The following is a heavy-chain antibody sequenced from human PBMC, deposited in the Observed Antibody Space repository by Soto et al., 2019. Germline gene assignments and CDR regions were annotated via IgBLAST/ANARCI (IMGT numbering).Heavy chain of an antibody. Sequence: GGSLRLSCAASGFTFSSYWMSWVRQAPGKGLEWVANIKQDGSEKYYVDSVKGRFTISRDNAKNSLYLQMNSLRAEDTAVYYCARVLGQMNYYYYYGMDVWGQGATVTVSS. CDR3: ARVLGQMNYYYYYGMDV. D-gene: IGHD6-6*01. V-gene: IGHV3-7*01. CDR2: IKQDGSEK. J-gene: IGHJ6*02. CDR1: GFTFSSYW.